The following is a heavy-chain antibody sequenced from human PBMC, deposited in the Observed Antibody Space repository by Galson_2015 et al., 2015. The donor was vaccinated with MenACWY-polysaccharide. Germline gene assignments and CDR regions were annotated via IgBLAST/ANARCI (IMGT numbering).Heavy chain of an antibody. Sequence: SLRLSCAASGFTFSSYSMNWVRQAPGKGLEWVSSISSSSSYIYYADSVKGRFTISRDNAKNSLYLQMNSLRAEDTAVYYCATFLTASNWFDPWGQGTLVTVSS. J-gene: IGHJ5*02. CDR2: ISSSSSYI. V-gene: IGHV3-21*01. CDR3: ATFLTASNWFDP. D-gene: IGHD3-9*01. CDR1: GFTFSSYS.